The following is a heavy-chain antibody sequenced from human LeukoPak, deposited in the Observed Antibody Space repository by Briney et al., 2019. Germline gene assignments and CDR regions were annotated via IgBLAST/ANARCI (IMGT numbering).Heavy chain of an antibody. V-gene: IGHV3-21*01. D-gene: IGHD3-22*01. CDR1: GFTFSSYW. CDR2: ISSSSSYI. J-gene: IGHJ4*02. Sequence: GGSLRLSCAASGFTFSSYWMHWVRQAPGKGREWVSSISSSSSYIYYADSVKGRFTISRDNAKNSLYLQMNSLRAADTDVYYCARVYPYYYDSSGLDFDYWGQGTLVTVSS. CDR3: ARVYPYYYDSSGLDFDY.